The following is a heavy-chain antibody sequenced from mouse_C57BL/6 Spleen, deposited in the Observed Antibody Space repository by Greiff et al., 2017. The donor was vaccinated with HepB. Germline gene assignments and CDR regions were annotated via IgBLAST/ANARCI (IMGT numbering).Heavy chain of an antibody. CDR2: FYPGSGSI. J-gene: IGHJ2*01. Sequence: QVQLKQSGAELVKPGASVKLSCKASGYTFTEYTIHWVKQRSGQGLEWIGWFYPGSGSIKYNEKFKDKATLTAETSSSTVYMEVSRLTSEDSAVYFCVRHEEVLYYYGSSYVFDYWGQGTTLTVSS. D-gene: IGHD1-1*01. CDR1: GYTFTEYT. CDR3: VRHEEVLYYYGSSYVFDY. V-gene: IGHV1-62-2*01.